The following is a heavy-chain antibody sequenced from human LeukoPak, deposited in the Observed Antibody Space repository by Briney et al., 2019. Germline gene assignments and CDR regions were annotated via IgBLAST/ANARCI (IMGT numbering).Heavy chain of an antibody. CDR1: GFTFSSHG. V-gene: IGHV3-23*01. D-gene: IGHD3-10*02. J-gene: IGHJ6*04. CDR2: ISPSGDIT. Sequence: GGSLRLSCAASGFTFSSHGMNWVRQSPGKGLEWVSGISPSGDITYYADSVMGRFTISRDNAKTSLYLQMNSLRAEDTAVYYCAELGITMIGGVWGKGTTVTISS. CDR3: AELGITMIGGV.